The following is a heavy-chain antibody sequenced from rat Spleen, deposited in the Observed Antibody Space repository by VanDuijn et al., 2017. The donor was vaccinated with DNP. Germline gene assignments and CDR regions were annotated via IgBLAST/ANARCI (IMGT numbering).Heavy chain of an antibody. V-gene: IGHV5-17*01. CDR2: ISYDGSST. Sequence: EVQLVESGGGLAQPGGSLKLSCAASGFTFSDYAMAWVRQAPKKGLEWVATISYDGSSTNYRDSVKGRFTISRDNAKSTLYLQMDSLRSEDTATYYCARHRTIMPYYYVMDAWGQGASVTVSS. J-gene: IGHJ4*01. CDR3: ARHRTIMPYYYVMDA. D-gene: IGHD1-12*01. CDR1: GFTFSDYA.